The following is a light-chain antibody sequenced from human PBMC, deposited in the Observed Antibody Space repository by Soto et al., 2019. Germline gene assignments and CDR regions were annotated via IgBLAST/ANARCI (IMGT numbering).Light chain of an antibody. CDR1: ESLRSN. Sequence: EIVMTQSPATLSVSPGERATLSCTASESLRSNLAWYQQKPGQAPRLIMYDASTRATGIPARFSGSGSGTEFTLTISSLQSEDFAFYYCQQGKSWPRTFGGGTNVDIK. V-gene: IGKV3-15*01. CDR2: DAS. CDR3: QQGKSWPRT. J-gene: IGKJ4*01.